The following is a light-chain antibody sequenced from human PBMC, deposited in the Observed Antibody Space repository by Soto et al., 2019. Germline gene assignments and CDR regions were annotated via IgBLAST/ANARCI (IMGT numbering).Light chain of an antibody. CDR2: GAS. CDR1: QSVSNDF. CDR3: QQYGSSPPRT. V-gene: IGKV3-20*01. Sequence: EIVLTQSPGILSLSPVERSTLSFRASQSVSNDFLSWYQQKPGQAPRLLIYGASTRATDVPDRFSGSGSGADFTLSISRLEPEDFAVYYCQQYGSSPPRTFGQGTKVDIK. J-gene: IGKJ1*01.